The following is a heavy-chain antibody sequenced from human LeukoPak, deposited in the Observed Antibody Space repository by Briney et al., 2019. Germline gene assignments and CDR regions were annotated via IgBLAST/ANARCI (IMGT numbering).Heavy chain of an antibody. CDR1: GFTFSNYV. Sequence: GGSLRLSCAASGFTFSNYVMSWLRQAPGKGLEWVSSISGSGGSTYYADSVKGRFTISRDNSKNTLYLQMNSLRVEDTAVYYCAEEVGNTYPTFDYWGQGTLVTVSS. CDR2: ISGSGGST. J-gene: IGHJ4*02. V-gene: IGHV3-23*01. CDR3: AEEVGNTYPTFDY. D-gene: IGHD1-26*01.